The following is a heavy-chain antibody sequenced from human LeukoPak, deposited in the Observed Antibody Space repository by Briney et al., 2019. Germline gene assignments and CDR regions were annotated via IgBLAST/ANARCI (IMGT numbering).Heavy chain of an antibody. V-gene: IGHV1-2*02. J-gene: IGHJ4*02. CDR3: ARDEGRGYSRPGDY. CDR1: GYTFTGYY. Sequence: ASVKVSFKASGYTFTGYYMHWVRQAPGQGLEWMGWINPNSGGTNYAQKFQGRVTMTRDTSISTAYMELSRLRSDDTAVYYCARDEGRGYSRPGDYWGQGTLVTVSS. CDR2: INPNSGGT. D-gene: IGHD5-18*01.